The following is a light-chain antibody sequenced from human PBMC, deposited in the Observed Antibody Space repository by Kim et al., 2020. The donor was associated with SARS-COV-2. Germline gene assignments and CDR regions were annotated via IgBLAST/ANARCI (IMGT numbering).Light chain of an antibody. CDR1: KLGDKY. V-gene: IGLV3-1*01. Sequence: SYELTQPPSVSVSPGQTASISCSGDKLGDKYACWYQQRTGQSPVLVIYEDTRRPSGIPERFSASTSGNTATLTISGTQAMDEADYYCQAWDSTTVIFGGGTQLTVL. CDR2: EDT. J-gene: IGLJ2*01. CDR3: QAWDSTTVI.